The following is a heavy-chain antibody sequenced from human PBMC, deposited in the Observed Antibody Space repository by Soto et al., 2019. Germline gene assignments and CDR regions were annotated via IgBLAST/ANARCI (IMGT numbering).Heavy chain of an antibody. D-gene: IGHD6-13*01. Sequence: QVQLVQSGAEVKKHGPSVKVSCKAFGGTFSTYAVSWVRQAPGQGLEWVGGIIPSTGSTNHAQKFQGRVTITADESTRTVYMELTSLRSDDTAVYYCARGGSSSDYWGQGTLVTVSS. J-gene: IGHJ4*02. CDR3: ARGGSSSDY. V-gene: IGHV1-69*12. CDR1: GGTFSTYA. CDR2: IIPSTGST.